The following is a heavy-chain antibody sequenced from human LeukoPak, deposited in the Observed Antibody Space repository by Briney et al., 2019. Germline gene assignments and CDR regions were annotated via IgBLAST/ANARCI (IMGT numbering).Heavy chain of an antibody. CDR1: GFTFNSFS. D-gene: IGHD1-26*01. Sequence: GGSLRLSCAACGFTFNSFSLSRVSQAPGQGMEWMANIKQDGREKYHVDSVKGRFSIARDNAKESVYLQVNSRRAEDTAVYYWAKVGGRGDGSYRLYYFDYWGLGTQVTVSS. J-gene: IGHJ4*02. CDR3: AKVGGRGDGSYRLYYFDY. V-gene: IGHV3-7*01. CDR2: IKQDGREK.